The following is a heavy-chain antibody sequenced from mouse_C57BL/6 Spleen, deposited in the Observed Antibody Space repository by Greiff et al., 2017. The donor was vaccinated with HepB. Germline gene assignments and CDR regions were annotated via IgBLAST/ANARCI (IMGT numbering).Heavy chain of an antibody. CDR1: GFTFSDYG. CDR3: AREGWAYAMDY. V-gene: IGHV5-17*01. CDR2: ISSGSSTI. Sequence: VQLKESGGGLVKPGGSLKLSCAASGFTFSDYGMHWVRQAPEKGLEWVAYISSGSSTIYYADTVKGRFTISRDNAKNTLFLQMTSLRSEDTAMYYCAREGWAYAMDYWGQGTSVTVSS. J-gene: IGHJ4*01.